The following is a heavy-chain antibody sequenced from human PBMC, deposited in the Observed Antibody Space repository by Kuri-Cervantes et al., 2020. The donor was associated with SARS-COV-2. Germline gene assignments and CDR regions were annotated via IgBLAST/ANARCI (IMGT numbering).Heavy chain of an antibody. D-gene: IGHD2-21*02. Sequence: GESLKISCAASGFTFSSYSMNWVRQAPGKGLEWVSSISRSSSYIYYADSVKGRFTISRDNAKNSLYLQMNSLRAEDTAVYYCARAVVVTAMPFGYWGQGTLVTVSS. CDR3: ARAVVVTAMPFGY. CDR2: ISRSSSYI. CDR1: GFTFSSYS. V-gene: IGHV3-21*01. J-gene: IGHJ4*02.